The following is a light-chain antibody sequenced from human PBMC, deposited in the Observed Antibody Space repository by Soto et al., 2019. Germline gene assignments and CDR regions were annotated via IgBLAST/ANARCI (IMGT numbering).Light chain of an antibody. Sequence: EIVLTQSPGTLSLSPGERATLSCRASQSVGSYLAWYQQKPGQAPRLLIYHASTRATGIPARFSGSGSGTEFTLTISSLQSEDFAVYSCQQYNNWPSITFGQGTRLEIK. CDR3: QQYNNWPSIT. CDR1: QSVGSY. V-gene: IGKV3-15*01. CDR2: HAS. J-gene: IGKJ5*01.